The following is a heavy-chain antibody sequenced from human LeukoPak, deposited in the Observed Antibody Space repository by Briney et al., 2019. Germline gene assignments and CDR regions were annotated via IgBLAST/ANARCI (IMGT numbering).Heavy chain of an antibody. V-gene: IGHV4-39*07. CDR1: GGSISSSSYY. Sequence: SETLSLICTVSGGSISSSSYYWGWIRQPPGKGLEWIGSIYYSGSTYYNPSLKSRVTISVDTSKNQFSLKLSSVTAADTAVYYCARYYYDSSGLDYWGQGTLVTVSS. J-gene: IGHJ4*02. CDR2: IYYSGST. CDR3: ARYYYDSSGLDY. D-gene: IGHD3-22*01.